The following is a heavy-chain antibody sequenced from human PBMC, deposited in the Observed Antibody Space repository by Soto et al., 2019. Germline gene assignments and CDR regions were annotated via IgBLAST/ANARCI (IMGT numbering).Heavy chain of an antibody. CDR1: GYTFTTFG. CDR2: ISADNGDT. Sequence: QVQVVQSGAEVKKPGASVKVACKASGYTFTTFGMSWVRQAPGQGLEWMGWISADNGDTNSAQKFQHRVTMTTDTSTNTASMELRSLTSDDTAVYYCARCYCSAGSCFTCWHFDLWGRGTLVTVSS. J-gene: IGHJ2*01. V-gene: IGHV1-18*01. D-gene: IGHD2-15*01. CDR3: ARCYCSAGSCFTCWHFDL.